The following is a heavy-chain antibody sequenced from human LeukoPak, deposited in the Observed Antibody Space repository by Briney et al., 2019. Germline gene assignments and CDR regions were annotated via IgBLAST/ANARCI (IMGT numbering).Heavy chain of an antibody. J-gene: IGHJ4*02. CDR3: AKGLEMATTLDY. CDR1: GFTFSSYG. D-gene: IGHD5-24*01. Sequence: GGSLRLSCAASGFTFSSYGMHWVRQAPGKGLEWVAFIRYDGSNKYYADSVKGRFTISRDDSKNTLYQQMNSLRAEDTAVYYCAKGLEMATTLDYWGQGTLVTVSS. CDR2: IRYDGSNK. V-gene: IGHV3-30*02.